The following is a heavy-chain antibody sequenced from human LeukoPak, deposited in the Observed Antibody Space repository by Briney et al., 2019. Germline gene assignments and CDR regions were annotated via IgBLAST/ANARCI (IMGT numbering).Heavy chain of an antibody. CDR1: GGSISSYY. D-gene: IGHD1-26*01. Sequence: PSETLSLTCTVSGGSISSYYWSWIRQFAGKGLEWIGRVNTSGSTSYNPSLKSRVTMSVDTSKNQFSLKLNSVTAADTAVYYCARGGSYPSHWGQGTLVTVSS. CDR2: VNTSGST. V-gene: IGHV4-4*07. CDR3: ARGGSYPSH. J-gene: IGHJ4*02.